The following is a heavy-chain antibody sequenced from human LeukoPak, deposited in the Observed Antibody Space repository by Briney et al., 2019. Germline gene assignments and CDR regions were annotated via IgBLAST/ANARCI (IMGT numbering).Heavy chain of an antibody. V-gene: IGHV3-74*01. CDR2: INSDGSST. J-gene: IGHJ4*02. CDR3: ARAEIYSYGQEDY. CDR1: GFTFSSYW. Sequence: GGSLRLSCAASGFTFSSYWMHWVRQAPGKGLVWVSRINSDGSSTSYADSVKGRFTISRDNAKNTLYLQMNSLRAEDTAVYYCARAEIYSYGQEDYWGQGTLVTVSS. D-gene: IGHD5-18*01.